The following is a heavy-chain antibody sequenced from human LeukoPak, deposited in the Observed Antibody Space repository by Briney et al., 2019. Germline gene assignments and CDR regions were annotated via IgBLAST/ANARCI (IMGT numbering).Heavy chain of an antibody. D-gene: IGHD2-15*01. CDR1: GFTVSSNY. V-gene: IGHV3-53*01. CDR2: IYSGGST. J-gene: IGHJ4*02. Sequence: GGSLRLSCAASGFTVSSNYMSWVRQAPGKGLEWASVIYSGGSTYYADSVKGRFTISRDNSKNTLYLQMNSLRAEDTAVYYCARDAFCSGGSCYQNWGQGTLVTVSS. CDR3: ARDAFCSGGSCYQN.